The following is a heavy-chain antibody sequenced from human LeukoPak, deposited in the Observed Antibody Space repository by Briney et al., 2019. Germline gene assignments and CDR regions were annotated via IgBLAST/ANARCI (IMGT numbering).Heavy chain of an antibody. V-gene: IGHV3-48*02. J-gene: IGHJ4*02. D-gene: IGHD4-17*01. CDR1: GFTFDDYS. CDR2: ISSSSSMI. Sequence: GGSLRLSCAASGFTFDDYSMNWVRQAPGKGLEWVSYISSSSSMIYYADSVKGRFTISRDNDKNSLYLQMNSLRDEDTALYYRARDERAVTTFSMGYWGQGTLVTVSS. CDR3: ARDERAVTTFSMGY.